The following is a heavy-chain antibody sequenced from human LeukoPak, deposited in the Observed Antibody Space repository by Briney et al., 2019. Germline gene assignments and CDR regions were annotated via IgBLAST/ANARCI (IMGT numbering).Heavy chain of an antibody. CDR2: ISKDGSDK. J-gene: IGHJ4*02. V-gene: IGHV3-30-3*01. D-gene: IGHD3-22*01. Sequence: GGSLRLSCAASGFTFSDYAMHWVRQAPGKGLEWVAVISKDGSDKYYPGSVRGRFTISRDNSKNTLFMQMNSLRAEDTAVYYCAKDFYDSSGSRYDYWGQGTLVTVSS. CDR3: AKDFYDSSGSRYDY. CDR1: GFTFSDYA.